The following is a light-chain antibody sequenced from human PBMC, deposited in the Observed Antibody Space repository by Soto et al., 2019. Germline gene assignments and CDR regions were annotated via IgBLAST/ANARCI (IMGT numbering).Light chain of an antibody. CDR2: AAS. CDR1: QAVRSD. J-gene: IGKJ2*01. V-gene: IGKV1-17*01. CDR3: LQHDSFPYT. Sequence: DIQMTQSPSSLSASVGHTVTITCRASQAVRSDLGWYQHKPGKAPKRLIYAASRLQGGVPSRFSGSGSGTEFTLTIGSLQTEDSATYYCLQHDSFPYTFGQGTRLEI.